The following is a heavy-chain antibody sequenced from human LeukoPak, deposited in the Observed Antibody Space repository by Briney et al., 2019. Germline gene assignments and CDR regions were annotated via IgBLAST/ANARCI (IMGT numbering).Heavy chain of an antibody. V-gene: IGHV3-21*01. J-gene: IGHJ4*02. D-gene: IGHD6-19*01. CDR2: ISTSSSYI. CDR3: ARAIFSSGWYLVDY. CDR1: GFTFSGYS. Sequence: GESLRLSCAASGFTFSGYSMNWVHQAPGKGLEWVSSISTSSSYIYYADSVKGRFTISRDNAKNSQYLQMNSLRAEDTAVYYCARAIFSSGWYLVDYWGQGTLVTASS.